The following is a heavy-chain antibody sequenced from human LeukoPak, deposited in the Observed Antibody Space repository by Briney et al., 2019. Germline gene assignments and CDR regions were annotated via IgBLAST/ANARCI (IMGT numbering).Heavy chain of an antibody. Sequence: PSETLSLTCTVSGSSISSYYWSWIRQPPGKGLEWIGFMYYSGSTNYNPSLKSRVTISVDTSKNQFSLKLSSVTAADTAVYYCARAFYPGYYSYMAVWGKGTTVTVSS. D-gene: IGHD3-3*02. CDR2: MYYSGST. CDR1: GSSISSYY. CDR3: ARAFYPGYYSYMAV. J-gene: IGHJ6*03. V-gene: IGHV4-59*01.